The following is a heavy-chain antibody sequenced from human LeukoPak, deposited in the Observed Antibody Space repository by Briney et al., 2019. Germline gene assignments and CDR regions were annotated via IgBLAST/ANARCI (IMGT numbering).Heavy chain of an antibody. CDR2: ISGSGDNT. D-gene: IGHD3-10*01. J-gene: IGHJ4*02. CDR1: GFTFSSHG. CDR3: ARVTYGSGTYGAFDY. Sequence: PGGSLRLSCGASGFTFSSHGMSWVRQAPGKGLEWVSTISGSGDNTYYADSVKGRFTISRDNSKNTLYLQMNSLRAEDTAVYYCARVTYGSGTYGAFDYWGQGTLVTVSS. V-gene: IGHV3-23*01.